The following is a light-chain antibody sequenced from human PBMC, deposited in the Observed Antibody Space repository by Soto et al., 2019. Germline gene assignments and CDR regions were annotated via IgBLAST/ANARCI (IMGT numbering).Light chain of an antibody. CDR1: RSVSSY. CDR3: QQRSNWLGT. J-gene: IGKJ3*01. Sequence: ETVLTQSPATLSLSPGERATLSCRASRSVSSYLAWYQQKPGQAPRLLIYDVSKRATGIPARFSGSGSGTDFTLTISSLEPEDFAVYYCQQRSNWLGTFGPGTRVDIK. CDR2: DVS. V-gene: IGKV3-11*01.